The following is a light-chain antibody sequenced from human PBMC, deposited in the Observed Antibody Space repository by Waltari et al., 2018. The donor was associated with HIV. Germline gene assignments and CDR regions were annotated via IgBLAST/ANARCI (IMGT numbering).Light chain of an antibody. Sequence: EIVLTQSPATLSLSPGERATLSCRASQSVSNYLAWYQQKPGQAPRLLIYDASIRASGIPARFSGSGSGTDFTLTISSLEPEDVAVYYCQQRTNWPPDTFGPGTKLEIK. CDR3: QQRTNWPPDT. V-gene: IGKV3-11*01. J-gene: IGKJ2*01. CDR1: QSVSNY. CDR2: DAS.